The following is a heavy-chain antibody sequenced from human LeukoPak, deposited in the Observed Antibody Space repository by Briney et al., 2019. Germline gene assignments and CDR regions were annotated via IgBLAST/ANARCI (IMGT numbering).Heavy chain of an antibody. D-gene: IGHD4-11*01. CDR3: ARVGNDYTNSRHMDV. V-gene: IGHV4-38-2*01. CDR2: IYHSGST. J-gene: IGHJ6*03. Sequence: SETLFLTCAVSGYSITSAYNWGWIRQPPGKGLEWIGSIYHSGSTYYNPSLKSRVTISVDTSKNQFSLKLSSVTAADTAVYFCARVGNDYTNSRHMDVWGNGTTVTVSS. CDR1: GYSITSAYN.